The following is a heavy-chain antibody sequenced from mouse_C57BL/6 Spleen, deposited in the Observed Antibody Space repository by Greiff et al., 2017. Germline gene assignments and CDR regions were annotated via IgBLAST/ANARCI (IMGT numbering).Heavy chain of an antibody. Sequence: VQLQQPGAELVKPGASVKLSCKASGYTFTSYWMQWVKQRPGQGLEWIGEIDPSDSYTNYNQKLKGKATLTVDTSSSTAYMQLSSLTSEDSAVYYCARTLNWDGGDYFDYWGQGTTLTVSS. D-gene: IGHD4-1*01. CDR2: IDPSDSYT. J-gene: IGHJ2*01. CDR1: GYTFTSYW. V-gene: IGHV1-50*01. CDR3: ARTLNWDGGDYFDY.